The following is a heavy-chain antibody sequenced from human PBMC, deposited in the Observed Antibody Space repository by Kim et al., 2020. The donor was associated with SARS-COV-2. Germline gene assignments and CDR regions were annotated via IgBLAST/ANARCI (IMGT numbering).Heavy chain of an antibody. D-gene: IGHD1-7*01. CDR3: ARGSITGTTPFDY. CDR2: ISSSSSYI. CDR1: GFTFSSYS. Sequence: GGSLRLSCAASGFTFSSYSMNWVRQAPVKGLEWVSSISSSSSYIYYADSVKGRFTISRDNAKNSLYLQMNSLRAEDTAVYYCARGSITGTTPFDYWGQGTLVTVSS. V-gene: IGHV3-21*01. J-gene: IGHJ4*02.